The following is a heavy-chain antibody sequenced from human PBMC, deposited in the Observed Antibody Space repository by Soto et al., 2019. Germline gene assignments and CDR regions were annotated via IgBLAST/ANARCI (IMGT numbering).Heavy chain of an antibody. V-gene: IGHV3-7*01. D-gene: IGHD3-16*02. Sequence: EVQLVESGGGLVHPGGSRRLSCAAYGFTFSSYRMIWVRQAPGKGLEWVAKINQDGGVRYYVDSVKGRFTISRDNAKNSLSLQMNSLRAEDTAVYYCATDYQAYWGQGTLVTVSS. CDR1: GFTFSSYR. J-gene: IGHJ4*02. CDR3: ATDYQAY. CDR2: INQDGGVR.